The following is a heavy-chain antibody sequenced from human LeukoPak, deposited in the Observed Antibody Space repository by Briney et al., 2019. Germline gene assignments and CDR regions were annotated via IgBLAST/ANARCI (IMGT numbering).Heavy chain of an antibody. CDR2: ISCYDGET. CDR1: GYTFRSHG. CDR3: AKDPSNSIGRMTWFDP. D-gene: IGHD2/OR15-2a*01. Sequence: ASVKVSCKASGYTFRSHGISWVRQAPGQGLEWMGWISCYDGETKYAQKFQGRVTMTTDTSTSTAYMEARSLRSDDTAVYYCAKDPSNSIGRMTWFDPWGQGTLVTVSS. J-gene: IGHJ5*02. V-gene: IGHV1-18*01.